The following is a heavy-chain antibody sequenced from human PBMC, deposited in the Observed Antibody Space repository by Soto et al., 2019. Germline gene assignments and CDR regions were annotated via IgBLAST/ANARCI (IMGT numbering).Heavy chain of an antibody. CDR2: INPNSGGT. Sequence: ASVKVSCKASGYTFTGYYMHWVRQAPGQGLEWMGWINPNSGGTNYAQKFQGWVTMTRDTSISTAYMELSRLRSDDTAVYYCARSHCTNGVCPIDYWGQGPLVTVSS. V-gene: IGHV1-2*04. CDR1: GYTFTGYY. CDR3: ARSHCTNGVCPIDY. D-gene: IGHD2-8*01. J-gene: IGHJ4*02.